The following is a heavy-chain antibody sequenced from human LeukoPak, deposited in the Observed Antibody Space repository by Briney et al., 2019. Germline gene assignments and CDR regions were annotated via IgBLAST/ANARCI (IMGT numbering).Heavy chain of an antibody. D-gene: IGHD3-16*01. CDR1: GFTISIYA. V-gene: IGHV3-64*04. J-gene: IGHJ3*02. Sequence: GGSLRLSCSASGFTISIYAMHWVRQAPGKGLEYVSGISSKGVSTYYADSVKGRFTISRDNFKNTLSLQMNSLRAEDTAVYYCAREAGGMYAFDIWGQGTMVTVSS. CDR3: AREAGGMYAFDI. CDR2: ISSKGVST.